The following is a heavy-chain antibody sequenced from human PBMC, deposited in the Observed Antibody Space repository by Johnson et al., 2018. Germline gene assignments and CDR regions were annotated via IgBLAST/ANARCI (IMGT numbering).Heavy chain of an antibody. Sequence: VQLVQSGGGLVQPGRSLRLSCAASGFTFDDYAMHWVRQAPGKGLEWVSGISWNSGNIGYAASVKGRFTVSRDNAENSLYLQMNSLRAEETAVYYCAREPGIDYQMNVWGQGTTVTVSS. D-gene: IGHD2-2*01. CDR3: AREPGIDYQMNV. CDR2: ISWNSGNI. J-gene: IGHJ6*02. CDR1: GFTFDDYA. V-gene: IGHV3-9*01.